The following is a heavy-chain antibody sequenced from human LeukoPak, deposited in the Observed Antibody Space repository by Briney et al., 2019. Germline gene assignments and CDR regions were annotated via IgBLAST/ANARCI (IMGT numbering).Heavy chain of an antibody. V-gene: IGHV3-30*19. D-gene: IGHD1-26*01. CDR3: TRGQIVGADARVDY. Sequence: GRSLRLSCAASGFTFSSYSIHWVRQAPGKGLEWVADISYDGSDKNYADSVKGRFTIARDNPKNTLYLQMNSLRAEDTALYYCTRGQIVGADARVDYWGQGTLVTVSS. CDR2: ISYDGSDK. J-gene: IGHJ4*02. CDR1: GFTFSSYS.